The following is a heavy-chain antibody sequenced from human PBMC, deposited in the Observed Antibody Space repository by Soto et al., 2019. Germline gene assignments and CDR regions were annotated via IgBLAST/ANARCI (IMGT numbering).Heavy chain of an antibody. CDR1: GFTFANAW. J-gene: IGHJ3*02. V-gene: IGHV3-15*01. Sequence: GGSLRLSCAASGFTFANAWISWVRQAPGRGLEWVGRIKSKIDGGTTNYAAPVKDRFTISRDDSKNTLYLQMNSLKTVDTAVYYCSTPHGRNAFDIWGQGTMVTVSS. D-gene: IGHD2-8*01. CDR3: STPHGRNAFDI. CDR2: IKSKIDGGTT.